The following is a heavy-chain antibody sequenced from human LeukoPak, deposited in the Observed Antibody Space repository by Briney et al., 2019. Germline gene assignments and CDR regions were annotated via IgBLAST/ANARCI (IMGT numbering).Heavy chain of an antibody. CDR3: ARKSRADY. CDR1: GYSFSSYW. V-gene: IGHV5-51*01. J-gene: IGHJ4*02. CDR2: IYPRDSRT. Sequence: GESLKISCKGSGYSFSSYWIAWVRQMPGKGLEWMGIIYPRDSRTTYSPSFQGQVTISADKAISTAYLQWNSLKASDTAMYYCARKSRADYWGQGTLVTVSS.